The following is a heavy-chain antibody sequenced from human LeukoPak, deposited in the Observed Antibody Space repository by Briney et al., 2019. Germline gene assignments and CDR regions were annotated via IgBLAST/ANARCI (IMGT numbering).Heavy chain of an antibody. D-gene: IGHD2-2*01. V-gene: IGHV2-5*01. Sequence: SGPTLVNPHRPTLTCTFSGFSLSTSGVGVGWIRQPPGKALEWLALIYWNDDQRYSPSLRSRLTITKDTSKNQVVLTLTNMDPVDTATYYCVHSGRATDHCSSTSCLDPFDYWGQGTLVTVSS. CDR3: VHSGRATDHCSSTSCLDPFDY. CDR2: IYWNDDQ. CDR1: GFSLSTSGVG. J-gene: IGHJ4*02.